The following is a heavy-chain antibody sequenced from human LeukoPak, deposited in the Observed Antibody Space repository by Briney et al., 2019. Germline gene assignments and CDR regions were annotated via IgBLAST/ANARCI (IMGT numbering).Heavy chain of an antibody. CDR3: AREAYYDFWSGYYTNYYYGMDV. D-gene: IGHD3-3*01. V-gene: IGHV1-2*06. Sequence: ASVNVSCKASGYTFTGYYMHWVRQAPGQGLEWMGRINPNSGGTNYAQKFQGRVTMTRDTSISTAYMELSRLRSDDTAVYYCAREAYYDFWSGYYTNYYYGMDVWGQGTTVTVSS. CDR1: GYTFTGYY. CDR2: INPNSGGT. J-gene: IGHJ6*02.